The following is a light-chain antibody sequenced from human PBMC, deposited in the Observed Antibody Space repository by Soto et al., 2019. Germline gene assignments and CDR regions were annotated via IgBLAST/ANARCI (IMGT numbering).Light chain of an antibody. CDR3: QHYGSSPPLT. CDR1: QSVSSTF. J-gene: IGKJ4*01. CDR2: GAS. V-gene: IGKV3-20*01. Sequence: EFVLTQSPGTLSLSPGERATISCRASQSVSSTFLAWYQQKPGQPPRLLIYGASTRGTGIPDRFSGSGSGTDFTLTISRLEPEDFAVYYCQHYGSSPPLTFGGGTKVDIK.